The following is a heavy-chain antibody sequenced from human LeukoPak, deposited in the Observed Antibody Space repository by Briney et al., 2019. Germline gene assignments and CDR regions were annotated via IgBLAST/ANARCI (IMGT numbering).Heavy chain of an antibody. D-gene: IGHD3-22*01. CDR1: GFTFSSYG. CDR2: IRYDGSNK. Sequence: GGSLRLSCAASGFTFSSYGMHWVRQAPGKGLEWVAFIRYDGSNKYYADSVKGRFTISRDNAKNSLYLQMNSLRAEDTAVYYCARDWGDYYDSSGYYYEFPYYFDYWGQGTLVTVSS. V-gene: IGHV3-30*02. J-gene: IGHJ4*02. CDR3: ARDWGDYYDSSGYYYEFPYYFDY.